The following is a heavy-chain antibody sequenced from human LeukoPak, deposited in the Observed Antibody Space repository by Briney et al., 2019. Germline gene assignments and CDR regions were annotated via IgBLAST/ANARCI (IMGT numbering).Heavy chain of an antibody. V-gene: IGHV3-21*01. Sequence: PGGSLRLSCAASGFTFSTYSMNWVRQAPGKGLEWVSSISTSSSYIYYADSLKGRFTISRDNAKNSLYLQMNSLRAEDTAVYYCARGHGDNYYFDYWGQGTLVTVSS. J-gene: IGHJ4*02. CDR3: ARGHGDNYYFDY. D-gene: IGHD4-17*01. CDR1: GFTFSTYS. CDR2: ISTSSSYI.